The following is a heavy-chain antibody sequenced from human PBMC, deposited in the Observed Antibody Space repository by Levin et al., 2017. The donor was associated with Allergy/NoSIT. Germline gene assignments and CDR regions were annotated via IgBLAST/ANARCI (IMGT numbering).Heavy chain of an antibody. V-gene: IGHV3-48*01. Sequence: GGSLRLSCAASGFTFSSYSMNWVRQAPGKGLEWVSYISSSSSTIYYADSVKGRFTISRDNAKNSLYLQMNSLRAEDTAVYYCARDGQGWDYDQYYFDYWGQGTLVTVSS. CDR2: ISSSSSTI. CDR1: GFTFSSYS. CDR3: ARDGQGWDYDQYYFDY. J-gene: IGHJ4*02. D-gene: IGHD4-17*01.